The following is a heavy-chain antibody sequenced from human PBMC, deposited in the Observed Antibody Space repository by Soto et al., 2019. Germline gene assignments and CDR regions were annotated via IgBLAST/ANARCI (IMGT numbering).Heavy chain of an antibody. J-gene: IGHJ4*02. CDR3: VKLFGYGDHERFDY. V-gene: IGHV3-64D*06. CDR1: GLTFSGYA. D-gene: IGHD5-18*01. CDR2: ISSNGGST. Sequence: XGSLRLSCAASGLTFSGYAMHWVRQAPGKGLEYVSAISSNGGSTYYADSVKGRFTISRDNSKNTLYLHMSSLRAEDTAVYYCVKLFGYGDHERFDYWGQGTLVTVSS.